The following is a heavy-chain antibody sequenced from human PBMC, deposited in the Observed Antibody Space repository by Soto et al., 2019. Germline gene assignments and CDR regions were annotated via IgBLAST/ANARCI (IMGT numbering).Heavy chain of an antibody. CDR1: GGTFSSYA. D-gene: IGHD3-22*01. CDR3: ARGYYDSSGYYDY. CDR2: IIPIFGTA. Sequence: QVQLVQSGAEVKKPGSSVKVSCKASGGTFSSYAISWVRQAPGQGLEWMGGIIPIFGTANYAQKFQGRDMMTADESTSTAYMELSSLRTEDTVVYYCARGYYDSSGYYDYWGQGTLVTVS. J-gene: IGHJ4*02. V-gene: IGHV1-69*01.